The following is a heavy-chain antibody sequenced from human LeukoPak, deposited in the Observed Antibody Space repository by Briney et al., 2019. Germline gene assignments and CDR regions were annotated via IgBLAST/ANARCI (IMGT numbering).Heavy chain of an antibody. J-gene: IGHJ4*02. Sequence: GGSLRLSCVASGFTLATYRVHWVRQHPGKGLVWVSRINSDGRNAVYADSVKGRFTFSRDIATNTLFLQMNSVRVEDTAVYYCGREAHCGTDCSFYADYWGQGTLVTVSS. CDR3: GREAHCGTDCSFYADY. V-gene: IGHV3-74*01. D-gene: IGHD2-21*02. CDR1: GFTLATYR. CDR2: INSDGRNA.